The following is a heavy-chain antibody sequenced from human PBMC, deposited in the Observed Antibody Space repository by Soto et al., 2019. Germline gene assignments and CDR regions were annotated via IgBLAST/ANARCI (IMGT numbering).Heavy chain of an antibody. CDR1: GASISSGDSL. CDR3: AREKGYISGPKNFDY. CDR2: IYDSGSS. D-gene: IGHD5-12*01. V-gene: IGHV4-30-4*01. J-gene: IGHJ4*02. Sequence: SAPLSLTCNVSGASISSGDSLWSWIRQSPGKGLQWIGYIYDSGSSYYNPSLKSRVTMSVDTSKNQFSLKLSSVTAAETAVYYCAREKGYISGPKNFDYWGQGTLVTVS.